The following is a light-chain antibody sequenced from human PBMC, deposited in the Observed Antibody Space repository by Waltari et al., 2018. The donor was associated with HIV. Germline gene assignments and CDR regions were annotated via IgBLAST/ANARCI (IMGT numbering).Light chain of an antibody. V-gene: IGKV3-11*01. CDR2: DAN. CDR3: QHRSNWPPIT. J-gene: IGKJ5*01. Sequence: EIVLTQSPATLSLSPGERATLSCRASQSVSDYLAWYQQKPGQAPRLLIYDANNRATGIPARFSGSGSVTDFTLTISSLEPEDFAVYYCQHRSNWPPITFGQGTRLEIK. CDR1: QSVSDY.